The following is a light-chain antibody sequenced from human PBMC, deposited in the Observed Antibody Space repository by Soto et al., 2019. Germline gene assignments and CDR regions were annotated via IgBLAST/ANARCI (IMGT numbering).Light chain of an antibody. Sequence: DIQMTQSPSTLSASVGDRVTITCRASQSISSWLAWYRQKPGKAPKLLIYKASSFESGVPSRFSGSGSGTEFTLTISSLQPDDFATYYCQQYNSYSQTFGQGTKLEIK. CDR1: QSISSW. V-gene: IGKV1-5*03. J-gene: IGKJ2*01. CDR3: QQYNSYSQT. CDR2: KAS.